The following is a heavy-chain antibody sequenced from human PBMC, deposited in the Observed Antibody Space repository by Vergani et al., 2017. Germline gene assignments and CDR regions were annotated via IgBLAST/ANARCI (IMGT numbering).Heavy chain of an antibody. J-gene: IGHJ4*02. CDR2: ISGSGGST. CDR1: GFTFISYA. D-gene: IGHD6-19*01. CDR3: AKDREQIAVAVGAYFDY. Sequence: EVQLLESGGGLVQPGGSLRLSCAASGFTFISYAMSWVRQAPGKGLEWVSAISGSGGSTYYADSVKGRFTISRDNSKNTLYLQMNSLRAEDTAVYYCAKDREQIAVAVGAYFDYWGQGTLVTVSS. V-gene: IGHV3-23*01.